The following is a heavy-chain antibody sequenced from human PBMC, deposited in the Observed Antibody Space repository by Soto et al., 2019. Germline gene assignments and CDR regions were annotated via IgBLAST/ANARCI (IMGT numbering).Heavy chain of an antibody. J-gene: IGHJ4*02. CDR3: ANENMFRGGLFDD. CDR1: GFTFNSHA. Sequence: EVQLLESGGGLVQPGGSLRLSCAASGFTFNSHAMSWVRQAPGKGLEWVSAISGSGVKTYYADSVKGRFTISRDNSKNTLYLQTNSLRDEDTAVYYCANENMFRGGLFDDWGQGTLVTVSS. V-gene: IGHV3-23*01. D-gene: IGHD3-10*01. CDR2: ISGSGVKT.